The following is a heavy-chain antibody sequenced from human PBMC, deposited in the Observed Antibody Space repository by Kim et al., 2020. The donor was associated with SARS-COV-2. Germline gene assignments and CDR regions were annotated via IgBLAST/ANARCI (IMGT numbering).Heavy chain of an antibody. V-gene: IGHV2-70*19. CDR3: ARQLVTTALDY. J-gene: IGHJ4*02. CDR2: DK. D-gene: IGHD4-17*01. Sequence: DKHYSTSLKSRLTISKDTSKNQVVLTMTNMDPVDTATYYCARQLVTTALDYWGQGTLVTV.